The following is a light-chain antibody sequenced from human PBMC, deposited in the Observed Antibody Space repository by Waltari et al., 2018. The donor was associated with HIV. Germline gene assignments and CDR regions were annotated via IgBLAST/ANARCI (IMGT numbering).Light chain of an antibody. J-gene: IGLJ2*01. Sequence: QSVLTQPPSTSGTPGQRVTISCSGSISNLGNNYVYWYQHLPGTAPKLLIYNNNRRPSGLPDRFLGSKSDTSASLAISGLRSEDEADYYCSTWDDKMSGVIFGGGTKLTVL. V-gene: IGLV1-47*01. CDR1: ISNLGNNY. CDR2: NNN. CDR3: STWDDKMSGVI.